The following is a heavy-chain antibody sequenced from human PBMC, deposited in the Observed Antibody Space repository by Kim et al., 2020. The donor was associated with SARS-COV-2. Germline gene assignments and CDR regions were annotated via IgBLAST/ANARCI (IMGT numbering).Heavy chain of an antibody. V-gene: IGHV4-31*03. D-gene: IGHD6-13*01. Sequence: SETLSLTCTVSGGSISSGGYYWSWIRQHPGKGLEWIGYIYYSGSTYYNPSLKSRVTISVDTSKNQFSLKLSSVTAADTAVYYCARGSSSWLVWWFDPWGQGTLVTVSS. CDR2: IYYSGST. CDR3: ARGSSSWLVWWFDP. CDR1: GGSISSGGYY. J-gene: IGHJ5*02.